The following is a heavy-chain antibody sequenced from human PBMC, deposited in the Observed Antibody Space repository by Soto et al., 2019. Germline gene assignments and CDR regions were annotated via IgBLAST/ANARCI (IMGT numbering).Heavy chain of an antibody. D-gene: IGHD6-13*01. CDR3: GAGQYFSDY. CDR1: GFTFSSYG. CDR2: ISYDGSDK. V-gene: IGHV3-30*03. J-gene: IGHJ4*02. Sequence: QVQLVESGGGVVQPGRSLRLSCAASGFTFSSYGMHWVRQAPGKGLEWVALISYDGSDKYYADSVKGRFTISRDNSKNTWYLKINSLRVGDTAVYYCGAGQYFSDYGGQGTLVTVSS.